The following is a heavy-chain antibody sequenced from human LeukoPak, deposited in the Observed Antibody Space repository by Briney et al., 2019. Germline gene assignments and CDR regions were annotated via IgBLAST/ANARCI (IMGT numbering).Heavy chain of an antibody. Sequence: SETLSLTCAVYGGSFSGYYWSWIRQPPGKGLEWIGYIYYSGSTNYNPSLKSRVTISVDTSKNQFSLKLSSVTAADTAVYYCARFTELLDSSSWANYYYYYGMDVWGQGTTVTVSS. J-gene: IGHJ6*02. D-gene: IGHD6-13*01. V-gene: IGHV4-59*01. CDR2: IYYSGST. CDR1: GGSFSGYY. CDR3: ARFTELLDSSSWANYYYYYGMDV.